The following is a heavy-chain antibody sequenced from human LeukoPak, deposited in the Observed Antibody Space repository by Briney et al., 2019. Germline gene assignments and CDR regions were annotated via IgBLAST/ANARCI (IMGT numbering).Heavy chain of an antibody. J-gene: IGHJ3*02. CDR3: ARDQREDGHNKEVDAFDI. D-gene: IGHD5-24*01. V-gene: IGHV1-8*01. CDR1: GYTFTSYD. Sequence: GASVKVSCKASGYTFTSYDINWVRQATGQGLEWMGWLNPNSGNTGYAQKLQGRVTMTRNTSISTAYMELSSLRSEDTAVYYCARDQREDGHNKEVDAFDIWGQGTMVTVSS. CDR2: LNPNSGNT.